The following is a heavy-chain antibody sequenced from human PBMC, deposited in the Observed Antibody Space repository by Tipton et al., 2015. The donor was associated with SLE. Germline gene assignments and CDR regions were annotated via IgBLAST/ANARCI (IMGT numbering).Heavy chain of an antibody. CDR2: IFSTGIT. CDR1: GVSISRGSYF. D-gene: IGHD4-17*01. Sequence: TLSLTCSVSGVSISRGSYFWTWIRQPAGKGLEWVGHIFSTGITDYNRSLKSRVSISADTSKNQFSLNLDSMTAADTAVYYCARDSHTDHGDFYVDTWGQGTLVTVTS. J-gene: IGHJ4*02. V-gene: IGHV4-61*09. CDR3: ARDSHTDHGDFYVDT.